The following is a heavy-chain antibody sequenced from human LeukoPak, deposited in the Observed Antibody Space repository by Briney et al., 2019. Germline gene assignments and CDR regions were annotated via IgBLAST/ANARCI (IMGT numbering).Heavy chain of an antibody. V-gene: IGHV3-48*01. D-gene: IGHD6-19*01. CDR2: ISSSSSTI. J-gene: IGHJ4*02. Sequence: LTGGSLRLSRAASGFTFSSYRMNWVRQAPGKGLEWVSYISSSSSTIYYADSVKGRFTISRDNAKNSLYLQMNSLRAEDTTVYYCAKRSAESSGYFDYWGQGTLVTVSS. CDR3: AKRSAESSGYFDY. CDR1: GFTFSSYR.